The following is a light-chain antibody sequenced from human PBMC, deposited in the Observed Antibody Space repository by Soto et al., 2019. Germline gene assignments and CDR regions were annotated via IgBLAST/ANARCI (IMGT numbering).Light chain of an antibody. V-gene: IGLV2-14*01. J-gene: IGLJ1*01. CDR1: SGDIGSYNR. CDR3: SSYTNINTRACI. Sequence: QCVLTQPASVSGSPGQSITISCTGTSGDIGSYNRVSWYQQHPGKAPKLIIYEVTDRPSGVSNRFSGSKSGNTASLTISGLQAEDEAEYYCSSYTNINTRACIFGTGTKVTV. CDR2: EVT.